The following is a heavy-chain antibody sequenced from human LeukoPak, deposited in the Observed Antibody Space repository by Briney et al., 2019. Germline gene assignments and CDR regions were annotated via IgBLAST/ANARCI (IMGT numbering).Heavy chain of an antibody. D-gene: IGHD2-2*01. V-gene: IGHV1-2*02. Sequence: ASVKVSCKASGYTFTDCYMHWVRQAPGQGSEWMGWINPNDGDTNYAQKFQGRVTMTRDTSISTAHMEVSRLRSDDTAVYYCARANILYCSSSTCLFDYWGQGTLVTVSS. CDR1: GYTFTDCY. CDR2: INPNDGDT. J-gene: IGHJ4*02. CDR3: ARANILYCSSSTCLFDY.